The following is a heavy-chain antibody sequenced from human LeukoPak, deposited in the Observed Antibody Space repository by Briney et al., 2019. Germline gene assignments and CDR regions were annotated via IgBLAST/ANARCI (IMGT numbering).Heavy chain of an antibody. V-gene: IGHV4-30-4*01. CDR1: GGSISSGDYF. J-gene: IGHJ4*02. Sequence: SETLSLTCSVSGGSISSGDYFWTWIRQPPGKGLEYIGYIYYSGTTYYNPSLKSRITMSVDMSANQFSLRLASVSAADTAVYYCTRAYWIGFHFDSWGQGILVSVSS. CDR2: IYYSGTT. D-gene: IGHD3-3*01. CDR3: TRAYWIGFHFDS.